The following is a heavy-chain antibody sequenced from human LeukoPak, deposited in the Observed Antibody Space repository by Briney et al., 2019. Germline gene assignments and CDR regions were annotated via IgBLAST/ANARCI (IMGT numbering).Heavy chain of an antibody. V-gene: IGHV3-33*06. CDR3: ANNFDY. CDR2: IWYDGSDK. CDR1: GFTFSNYG. Sequence: GGSLRLSCVASGFTFSNYGMHWVRQAPVKGLEWVAVIWYDGSDKYYADSVKGRFIISRDNSKNTLYLQMNSLRAEDTAVYYCANNFDYWGQGTLVTVSS. J-gene: IGHJ4*02.